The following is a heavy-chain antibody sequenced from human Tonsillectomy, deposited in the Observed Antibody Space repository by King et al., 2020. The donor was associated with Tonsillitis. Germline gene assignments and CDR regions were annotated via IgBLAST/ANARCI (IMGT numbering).Heavy chain of an antibody. J-gene: IGHJ4*02. Sequence: VQLVESGGGVVQPGRSLRLSCAASGFTFSSYGMHWVRQAPGKGLEWVAVISYDGSNKYYADSVKGRFTISRDNSKNTLYLQMNSLRAEDTAVYYCAKVAPEWELLRDLFDYWGRGTLVTVSS. V-gene: IGHV3-30*18. D-gene: IGHD1-26*01. CDR3: AKVAPEWELLRDLFDY. CDR2: ISYDGSNK. CDR1: GFTFSSYG.